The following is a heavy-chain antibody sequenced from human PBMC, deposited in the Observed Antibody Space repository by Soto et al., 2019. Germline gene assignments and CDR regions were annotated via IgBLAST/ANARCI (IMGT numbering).Heavy chain of an antibody. J-gene: IGHJ4*02. CDR2: ISYDGSNK. CDR1: GFTFSSYG. CDR3: AKAVGDLNGLAAY. V-gene: IGHV3-30*18. D-gene: IGHD3-10*01. Sequence: QVQLVESGGGVVQPGRSLRLSCAASGFTFSSYGMHWVRQAPGKGLVWVSVISYDGSNKYYADSVKGRFTISRDNSKNPLYLQMYTLRPEDTAVYYCAKAVGDLNGLAAYWGQGTLVTGSP.